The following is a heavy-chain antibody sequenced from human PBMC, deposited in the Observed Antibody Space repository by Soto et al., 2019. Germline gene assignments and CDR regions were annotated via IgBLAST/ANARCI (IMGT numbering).Heavy chain of an antibody. CDR3: AMMENYVTPTPPDV. CDR1: GYIFVNYG. J-gene: IGHJ6*02. CDR2: ISPYSGNT. Sequence: QVQLVQSGDEVRKPGSSVKVSCKASGYIFVNYGIAWVRQAPGQGLEWMGWISPYSGNTHYASKVQGRLTMTTDTXSGTAAMDLGSLTSDDTAVYYCAMMENYVTPTPPDVWGQGTTVTVSS. V-gene: IGHV1-18*01. D-gene: IGHD3-16*01.